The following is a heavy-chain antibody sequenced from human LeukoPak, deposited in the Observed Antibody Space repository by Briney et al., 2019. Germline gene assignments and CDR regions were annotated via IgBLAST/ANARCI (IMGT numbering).Heavy chain of an antibody. D-gene: IGHD2-2*02. CDR1: GGSISSSSYY. CDR2: IYYSGST. Sequence: PSETLSLTCTVSGGSISSSSYYWGWIRQPPGKGLEWIGSIYYSGSTYYSPSLKSRVTIPVDTSKNQFSLKLSSVTAADTAVYYCASLNIPAAIAPQFDPWGQGTLVAVSS. J-gene: IGHJ5*02. V-gene: IGHV4-39*01. CDR3: ASLNIPAAIAPQFDP.